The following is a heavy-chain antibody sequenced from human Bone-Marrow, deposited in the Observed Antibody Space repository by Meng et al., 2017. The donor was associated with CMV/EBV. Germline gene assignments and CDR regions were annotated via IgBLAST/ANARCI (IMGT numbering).Heavy chain of an antibody. V-gene: IGHV4-61*01. CDR1: GGSVSSGSYY. CDR3: AKGGWSLNY. J-gene: IGHJ4*02. D-gene: IGHD6-19*01. Sequence: SETLSLTCTVSGGSVSSGSYYWSWIRQPPGKGLEWIGYIHSNGDADYNSSLRSRATLSVDTSKNQFSLNLRSVTAMDTAVYYCAKGGWSLNYWGQGVLVTVSS. CDR2: IHSNGDA.